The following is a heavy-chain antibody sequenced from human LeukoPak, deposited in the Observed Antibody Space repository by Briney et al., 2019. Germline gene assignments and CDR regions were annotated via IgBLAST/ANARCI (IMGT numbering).Heavy chain of an antibody. CDR2: IGSSVSTR. CDR3: ARVGSGSSSYGYYYMDV. V-gene: IGHV3-48*01. CDR1: GFTFSSYS. J-gene: IGHJ6*03. D-gene: IGHD6-6*01. Sequence: TGGSLRLSCAVSGFTFSSYSMNWVRRAPGKGLEWVSYIGSSVSTRYYADSVKGRFTISRDNGKHSLYLQMNSLRAEDTAVYYCARVGSGSSSYGYYYMDVWGKGTTVTVSS.